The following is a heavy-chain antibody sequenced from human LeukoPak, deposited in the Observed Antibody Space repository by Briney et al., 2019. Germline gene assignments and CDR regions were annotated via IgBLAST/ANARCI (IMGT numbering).Heavy chain of an antibody. CDR3: ATGIGNLWNGYYHDY. CDR1: GGTFSTYA. D-gene: IGHD3-3*01. Sequence: ASVKVSCKASGGTFSTYAISWVRQAPGQGLEWMGRIIPVLGVANYAQKFQGSVTISADKSTSTAYMEVSSLRSEDTAVYYCATGIGNLWNGYYHDYWGQGTLVTVSS. CDR2: IIPVLGVA. J-gene: IGHJ4*02. V-gene: IGHV1-69*04.